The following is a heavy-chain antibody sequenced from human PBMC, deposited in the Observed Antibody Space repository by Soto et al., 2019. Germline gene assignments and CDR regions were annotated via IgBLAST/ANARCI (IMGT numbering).Heavy chain of an antibody. J-gene: IGHJ6*02. Sequence: QVQLVQSGAEVKKPGSSVKVSCKASGGTFSSYAISWVRQAPGQGLEWMGGIIPIPGTANYAQKFQGRVTITADESTSTAYMELSSLRSEDTAVYYCARSQGSSTSLEIYYYYYYGMDVWGQGPTVTFSS. CDR2: IIPIPGTA. D-gene: IGHD2-2*01. CDR3: ARSQGSSTSLEIYYYYYYGMDV. V-gene: IGHV1-69*01. CDR1: GGTFSSYA.